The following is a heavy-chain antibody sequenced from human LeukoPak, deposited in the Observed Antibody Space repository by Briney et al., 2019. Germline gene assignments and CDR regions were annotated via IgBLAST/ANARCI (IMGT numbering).Heavy chain of an antibody. D-gene: IGHD2-2*01. Sequence: GGSLRLSCAASGFTFSSYAMSWVRQAPGKGLEWVSAISGSGGSTYYADSVKGRFTISRGNSKNTLYLQMNSLRAEDTAVYYCAKDRPPIVVVPAAEFDYWGQGTLVTVSS. CDR2: ISGSGGST. CDR3: AKDRPPIVVVPAAEFDY. J-gene: IGHJ4*02. V-gene: IGHV3-23*01. CDR1: GFTFSSYA.